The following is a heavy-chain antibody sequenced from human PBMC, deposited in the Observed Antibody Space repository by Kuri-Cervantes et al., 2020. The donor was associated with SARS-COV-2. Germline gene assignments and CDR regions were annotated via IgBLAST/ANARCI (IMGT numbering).Heavy chain of an antibody. CDR2: IRSKAYGGTT. V-gene: IGHV3-49*04. CDR3: TRVSCSSTSCYYAFDI. D-gene: IGHD2-2*01. Sequence: GGSLRLSCTASGFTFGDYAMSWVRQAPGKGLEWVGFIRSKAYGGTTEYAASVKGRFTISRDDSKSIAYLQMNSLETEDTAVYYCTRVSCSSTSCYYAFDIWGQGTMVTVSS. J-gene: IGHJ3*02. CDR1: GFTFGDYA.